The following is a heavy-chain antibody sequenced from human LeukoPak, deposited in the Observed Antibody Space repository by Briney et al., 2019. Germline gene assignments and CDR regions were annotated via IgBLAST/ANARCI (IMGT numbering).Heavy chain of an antibody. J-gene: IGHJ4*02. D-gene: IGHD4-23*01. CDR3: AREGAGNSPLDS. Sequence: SETLTLPCTLSGDSDSSNPKYCTWIRQPPARVLGWNGYISYSGSTYYNPSLESRLTLSVATSKNQFSLKLTSVTAADTGIYYCAREGAGNSPLDSRGQGTLVTVSS. CDR2: ISYSGST. CDR1: GDSDSSNPKY. V-gene: IGHV4-30-4*01.